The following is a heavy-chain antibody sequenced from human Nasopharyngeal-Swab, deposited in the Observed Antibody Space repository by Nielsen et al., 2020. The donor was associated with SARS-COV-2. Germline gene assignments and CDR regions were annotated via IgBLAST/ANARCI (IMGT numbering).Heavy chain of an antibody. CDR3: VRDDGSSWLLDK. CDR1: GYLLINQA. D-gene: IGHD6-13*01. V-gene: IGHV1-3*01. J-gene: IGHJ4*02. Sequence: ASVKVSCNASGYLLINQAMHSVRQAPGQRLEWMVWITAGNGNTQYSQKFHDRLTLTSDTSANTAYMDLSSLRSEDKAVYYCVRDDGSSWLLDKWGQGTLVTVSA. CDR2: ITAGNGNT.